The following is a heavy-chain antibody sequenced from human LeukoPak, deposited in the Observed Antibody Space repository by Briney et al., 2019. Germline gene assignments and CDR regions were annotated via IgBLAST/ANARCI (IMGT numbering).Heavy chain of an antibody. CDR1: GGTFSSYA. CDR3: ARAAYSGSYFEDY. J-gene: IGHJ4*02. V-gene: IGHV1-69*01. Sequence: EASVKVSCKASGGTFSSYAISWVRQAPGQGLEWMGGIIPIFGTANYAQKFQGRVTITADESTSTAYMELSSLRSEDTAVYYCARAAYSGSYFEDYWGQGTLVTVSS. D-gene: IGHD1-26*01. CDR2: IIPIFGTA.